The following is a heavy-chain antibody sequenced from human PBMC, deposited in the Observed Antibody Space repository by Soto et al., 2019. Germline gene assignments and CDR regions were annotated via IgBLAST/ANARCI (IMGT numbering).Heavy chain of an antibody. CDR3: ARLGITIFGVVINYYYGMGV. V-gene: IGHV1-18*04. Sequence: ASVKVSCKASGYTFTSYGISWVRQAPGQVLEWMGWISAYNGNTNYAQKLQGRVTMTTDTSTSTAYMELRNLRSDDTAVYYCARLGITIFGVVINYYYGMGVWGQGTTVTVSS. CDR2: ISAYNGNT. J-gene: IGHJ6*02. CDR1: GYTFTSYG. D-gene: IGHD3-3*01.